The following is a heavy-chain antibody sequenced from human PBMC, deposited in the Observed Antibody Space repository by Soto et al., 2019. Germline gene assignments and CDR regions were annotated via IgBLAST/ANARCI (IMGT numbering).Heavy chain of an antibody. CDR2: IIPIFGTA. D-gene: IGHD6-13*01. CDR1: GGTFSIYA. J-gene: IGHJ4*02. CDR3: ARGGPNAGIAAAGPYDY. Sequence: SVKVSCKASGGTFSIYAISGVGQSPLRWRDWMGGIIPIFGTANYAQKFQGRVTITADESTSTAYMELSSLRSEDTAVYYCARGGPNAGIAAAGPYDYWGQGTLVTVSS. V-gene: IGHV1-69*13.